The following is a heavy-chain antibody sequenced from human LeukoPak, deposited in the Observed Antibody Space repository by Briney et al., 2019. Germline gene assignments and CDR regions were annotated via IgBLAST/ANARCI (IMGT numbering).Heavy chain of an antibody. CDR2: FHYSGTT. Sequence: PSETLSLTCTVSGASISTSYYYWAWIRQPPGKGLEWIGNFHYSGTTYYNPSLKSRVAISIDTSKNQFFLRLSSVTAADTAVYYCARQVTYGYAYGYCFDFWGQGALVTVSS. J-gene: IGHJ4*02. D-gene: IGHD5-18*01. V-gene: IGHV4-39*01. CDR3: ARQVTYGYAYGYCFDF. CDR1: GASISTSYYY.